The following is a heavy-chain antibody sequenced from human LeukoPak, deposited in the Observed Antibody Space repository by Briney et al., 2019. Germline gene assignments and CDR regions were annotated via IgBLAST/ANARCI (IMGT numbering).Heavy chain of an antibody. CDR1: GFTFSSYW. CDR3: AKGRVVTAREFDY. D-gene: IGHD2-21*02. Sequence: GGSLRLSCAASGFTFSSYWMSWVRQAPGKGLEWVANIKQDGSEKYYVDSVKGRFTISRDNAKNSLYLQMNSLRAEDTAVYYCAKGRVVTAREFDYWGQGTLVTVSS. V-gene: IGHV3-7*01. J-gene: IGHJ4*02. CDR2: IKQDGSEK.